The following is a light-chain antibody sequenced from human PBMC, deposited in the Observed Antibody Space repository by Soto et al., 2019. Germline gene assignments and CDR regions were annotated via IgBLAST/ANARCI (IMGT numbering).Light chain of an antibody. CDR1: QSVSSNY. Sequence: EIVLTQSPGTLSLSPGGRATLSCRASQSVSSNYLPWYQQQPGQAPRLLIYVASSRAAGIPDRFSGSGSGTDFTLTISRLEPEDFAVYYCQQYGSSPFTFGPGTKVDIK. CDR3: QQYGSSPFT. J-gene: IGKJ3*01. CDR2: VAS. V-gene: IGKV3-20*01.